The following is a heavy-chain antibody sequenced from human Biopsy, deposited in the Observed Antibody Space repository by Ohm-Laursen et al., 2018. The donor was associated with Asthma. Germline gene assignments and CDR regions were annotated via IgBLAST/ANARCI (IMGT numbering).Heavy chain of an antibody. Sequence: ASVKVSCKASGYTFIGCHIHWMRQAPGEGLEWMGRINPNSGGTNYAQKFQGRVTMTRDTSISTAYMEVSRLRSDDTAVYYCARGQKSAGDRWFDPWGQGTLVTVSS. CDR2: INPNSGGT. J-gene: IGHJ5*02. V-gene: IGHV1-2*06. CDR1: GYTFIGCH. CDR3: ARGQKSAGDRWFDP. D-gene: IGHD6-13*01.